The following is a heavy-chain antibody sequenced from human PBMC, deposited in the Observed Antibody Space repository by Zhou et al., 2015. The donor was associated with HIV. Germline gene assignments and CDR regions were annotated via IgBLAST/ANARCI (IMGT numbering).Heavy chain of an antibody. CDR3: ARDGIAARLRYYYYGMDV. CDR1: RDTFNNYP. J-gene: IGHJ6*02. V-gene: IGHV1-69*01. CDR2: IIPSFDTK. D-gene: IGHD6-6*01. Sequence: QVQLVQSGAEVKKPGSSVKVSCTGPRDTFNNYPISWVRQAPGQGLEWMGGIIPSFDTKNYAQKFLGRLTITADESTTTAYMELSSLRSEDTAVYYCARDGIAARLRYYYYGMDVWGQGTTVTVSS.